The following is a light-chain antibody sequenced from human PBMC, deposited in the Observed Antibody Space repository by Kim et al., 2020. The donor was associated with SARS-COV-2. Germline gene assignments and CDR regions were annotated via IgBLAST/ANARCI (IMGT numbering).Light chain of an antibody. CDR3: QQYNSYPWT. CDR2: DAS. V-gene: IGKV1-5*01. Sequence: ASVGDRVTITCRARQSSSSWLAWYQQKPGKAPKLLIYDASSLESGVPSRFSGSGSGTEFTLTLSSLQPDDFATYYCQQYNSYPWTFGQGTKVDIK. J-gene: IGKJ1*01. CDR1: QSSSSW.